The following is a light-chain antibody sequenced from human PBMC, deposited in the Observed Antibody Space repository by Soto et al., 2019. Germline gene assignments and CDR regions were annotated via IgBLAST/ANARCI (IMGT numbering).Light chain of an antibody. CDR3: QQSYRAPPT. V-gene: IGKV1-39*01. Sequence: DIQMTQSPSCLSASVGDRVTVTYRASQSISSYLNWYQQQPGKAPKLLIYAASGLQSGVPSRFSGSGSGTDITLTISSLQPEDFATYFCQQSYRAPPTFGQGTKLEIK. CDR1: QSISSY. CDR2: AAS. J-gene: IGKJ2*01.